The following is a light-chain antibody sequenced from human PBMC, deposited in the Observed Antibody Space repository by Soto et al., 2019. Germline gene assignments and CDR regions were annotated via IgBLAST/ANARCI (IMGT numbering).Light chain of an antibody. CDR1: SSDVGGYNY. J-gene: IGLJ2*01. Sequence: QSALTQPASVSGSPGQSITISCTGTSSDVGGYNYVSWYQQHPGKAPKLTIYGVTNRPSGVSNRFSGSKSGNTASLTISGFQAEDEADYYCSSYTTSTTLSVVFGGGTKLTVL. CDR3: SSYTTSTTLSVV. V-gene: IGLV2-14*01. CDR2: GVT.